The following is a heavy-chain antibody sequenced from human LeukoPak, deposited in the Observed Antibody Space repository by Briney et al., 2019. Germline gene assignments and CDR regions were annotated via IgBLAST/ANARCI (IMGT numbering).Heavy chain of an antibody. CDR2: ISYDAKSN. D-gene: IGHD3-9*01. Sequence: GGSLRLSCVTSGFTFSSYGMHWVRQVPGKGLEWVAVISYDAKSNYHVDSVKGRFTISRDNSKNTLYLQMNSLRAEDTAVYYCARGADITIFFPRDAFDIWGQGTMVTVSS. CDR1: GFTFSSYG. CDR3: ARGADITIFFPRDAFDI. J-gene: IGHJ3*02. V-gene: IGHV3-30*03.